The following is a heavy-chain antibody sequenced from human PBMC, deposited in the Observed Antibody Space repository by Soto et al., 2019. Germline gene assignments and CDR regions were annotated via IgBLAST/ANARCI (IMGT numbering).Heavy chain of an antibody. V-gene: IGHV3-33*01. J-gene: IGHJ3*02. CDR3: ARGQGAFDI. CDR2: IWYDGSNK. Sequence: GGSVRLRFAASRFPIIRYATHWVRQAAGKGVEWLAVIWYDGSNKYYADSVKGRFTISRDNSKNTLYLQMNSLRAEDTAVYYCARGQGAFDIWGQGTMVTV. CDR1: RFPIIRYA.